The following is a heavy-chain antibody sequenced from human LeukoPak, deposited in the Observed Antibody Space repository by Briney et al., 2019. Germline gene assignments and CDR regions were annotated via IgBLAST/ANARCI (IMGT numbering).Heavy chain of an antibody. J-gene: IGHJ4*02. CDR1: GFTFSSYG. Sequence: GGSLRLSCAASGFTFSSYGMNWVRQAPGKGLEWVSYISSSSSAIYYANSVKGRFTVSRDNAKTSLYLQMNSLRAEDTAVYYCARGNYYGSPDYWGQGTLVTVSS. CDR2: ISSSSSAI. V-gene: IGHV3-48*04. D-gene: IGHD3-10*01. CDR3: ARGNYYGSPDY.